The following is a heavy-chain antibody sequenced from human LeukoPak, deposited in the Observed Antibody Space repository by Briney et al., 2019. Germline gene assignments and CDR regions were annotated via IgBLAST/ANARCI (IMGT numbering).Heavy chain of an antibody. CDR2: ISYDGSNK. CDR1: GFTFSSYG. J-gene: IGHJ4*02. Sequence: PGGSLRLSCAASGFTFSSYGMQWVRQAPGKGLEWVAVISYDGSNKYYADSVKGRFTISRDNPKNTLYLQMNSLRAEDTAVYYCAKDRDTAIDYWGQGTLVTVSS. V-gene: IGHV3-30*18. CDR3: AKDRDTAIDY. D-gene: IGHD5-18*01.